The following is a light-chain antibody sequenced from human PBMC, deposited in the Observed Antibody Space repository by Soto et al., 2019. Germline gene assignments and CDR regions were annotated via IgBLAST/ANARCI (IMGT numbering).Light chain of an antibody. Sequence: QSVLAQPASGSGSPGQSITISCTGTSSDVGGYNYVSWYQQHPGKAPKLMIYDVSKRPSGVSNRFSGSKSGNTASLTISGLQAEDEADYYCSSYTSSSTYVFGTGTKVTVL. CDR2: DVS. J-gene: IGLJ1*01. V-gene: IGLV2-14*01. CDR1: SSDVGGYNY. CDR3: SSYTSSSTYV.